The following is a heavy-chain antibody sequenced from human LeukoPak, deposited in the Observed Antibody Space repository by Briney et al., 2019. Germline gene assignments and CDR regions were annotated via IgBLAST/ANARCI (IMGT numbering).Heavy chain of an antibody. J-gene: IGHJ4*02. CDR1: GYTFTSYY. Sequence: GASVKVSCKASGYTFTSYYMHWVRQAPGQGLEWMGIINPSGGSTSYAQKFQGRVTMTRDTSTSTVYMELSSLRSEDTAVYYCAREKRTFGGVIVPPLGYWGQGTLVTVSS. D-gene: IGHD3-16*02. CDR2: INPSGGST. V-gene: IGHV1-46*01. CDR3: AREKRTFGGVIVPPLGY.